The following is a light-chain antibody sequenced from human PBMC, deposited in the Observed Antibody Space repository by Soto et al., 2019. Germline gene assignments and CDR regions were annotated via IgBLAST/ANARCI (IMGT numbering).Light chain of an antibody. V-gene: IGKV1-39*01. Sequence: IQMTQSPSSLSASVGDRVTITCRASQSITSFLYWYQQKPGKAPKLLIYAASSLQSGVPSRFSGRGSGTDFSLTISSLQPGDFATYYCEQSYTTPYTFGQGTNLEVK. CDR2: AAS. CDR3: EQSYTTPYT. CDR1: QSITSF. J-gene: IGKJ2*01.